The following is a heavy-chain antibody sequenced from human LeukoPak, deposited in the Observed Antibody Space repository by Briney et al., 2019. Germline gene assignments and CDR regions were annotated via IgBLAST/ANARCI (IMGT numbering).Heavy chain of an antibody. CDR3: ARSPPIAYYDFWSGPLDY. V-gene: IGHV1-69*13. D-gene: IGHD3-3*01. J-gene: IGHJ4*02. CDR2: IIPIFGTA. CDR1: GGTFSSYA. Sequence: GASVKVSCKASGGTFSSYAISWVRRAPGQGLEWMGGIIPIFGTANYAQKFQGRVTITADESTSTAYMELSSLRSEDTAVYYCARSPPIAYYDFWSGPLDYWGQGTLVTVSS.